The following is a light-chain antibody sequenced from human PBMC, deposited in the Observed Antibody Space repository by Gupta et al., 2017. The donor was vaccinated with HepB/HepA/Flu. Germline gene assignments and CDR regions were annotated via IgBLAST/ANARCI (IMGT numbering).Light chain of an antibody. CDR3: QERSHWFLP. CDR2: DAS. CDR1: QNIMRF. J-gene: IGKJ4*01. Sequence: EIVLTQSPATLSLSPGERATLSCRASQNIMRFLAWYQQKPGQAPRLLIYDASNRANGIPARVSGRWSGTDLTLTHRSLEPDYFSVYYCQERSHWFLPFGGGTKVEIK. V-gene: IGKV3-11*01.